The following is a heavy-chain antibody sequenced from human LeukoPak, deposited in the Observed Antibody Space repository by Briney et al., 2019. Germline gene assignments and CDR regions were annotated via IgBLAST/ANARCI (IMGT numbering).Heavy chain of an antibody. CDR2: ISSSGSTI. V-gene: IGHV3-11*04. J-gene: IGHJ6*03. Sequence: GGSLRLSCAASGFTFSDYYMSWIRQAPGKGLEWVSYISSSGSTIYYADSVKGRFTISRDNAKNSLYLQMNSLRAEDTAVYYCARDSHSSWYVDTATYYYYYMDVWGKGTTVTVSS. CDR1: GFTFSDYY. CDR3: ARDSHSSWYVDTATYYYYYMDV. D-gene: IGHD5-18*01.